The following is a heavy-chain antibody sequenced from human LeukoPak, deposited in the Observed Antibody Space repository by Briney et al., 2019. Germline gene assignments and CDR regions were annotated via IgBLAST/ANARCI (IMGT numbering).Heavy chain of an antibody. D-gene: IGHD6-13*01. V-gene: IGHV1-24*01. J-gene: IGHJ6*03. CDR2: FDPEDGEA. Sequence: ASVKVSCKVSGYTLTELSMHWVRQAPGKGLEWMGGFDPEDGEAIYAQKFQGRVTITADESTSTAYMELSSLRSEDTAVYYCAREQSGYSSSWYTYYYYMDVWGKGTTVTISS. CDR3: AREQSGYSSSWYTYYYYMDV. CDR1: GYTLTELS.